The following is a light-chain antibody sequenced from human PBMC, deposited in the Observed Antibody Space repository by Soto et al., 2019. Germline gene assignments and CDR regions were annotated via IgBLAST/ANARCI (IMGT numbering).Light chain of an antibody. J-gene: IGLJ1*01. V-gene: IGLV2-11*01. Sequence: QSALTQHRSVSGSPGQSVTISCTGTSSDVGGSNYVSWYQQHPGKAPKLLIYDVSKRPSGVPDRFSGFKSGNTASLTISGLQSEDESDYSCCSQAGTSIYVVGAGTKLTVL. CDR1: SSDVGGSNY. CDR3: CSQAGTSIYV. CDR2: DVS.